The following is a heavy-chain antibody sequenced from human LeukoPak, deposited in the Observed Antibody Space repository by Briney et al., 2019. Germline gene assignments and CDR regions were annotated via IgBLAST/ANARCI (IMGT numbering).Heavy chain of an antibody. V-gene: IGHV1-46*01. J-gene: IGHJ4*02. CDR1: GYSFTSNY. Sequence: ASVTVSCKASGYSFTSNYIHWVRQAPGQGLEWMGMIYPRDGSTSYAQKFQGRVTVTRDTSTSTVHMELSGLRSEDTAVYYCARDQEAFDDWGQGTLVTVSS. CDR2: IYPRDGST. CDR3: ARDQEAFDD.